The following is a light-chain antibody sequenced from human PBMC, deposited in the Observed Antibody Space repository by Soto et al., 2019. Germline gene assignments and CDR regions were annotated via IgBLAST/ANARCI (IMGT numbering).Light chain of an antibody. Sequence: QSVLTPPASVSAAPGQNVTIACGGISCNIGNNYVSWYQQLPGTAPKLLIYENNKRPSGIPDRFSGSKSGTSATLGITGLQTGDEADYYCGTWDSSLSSYVFGTGTKVTVL. CDR3: GTWDSSLSSYV. J-gene: IGLJ1*01. CDR2: ENN. CDR1: SCNIGNNY. V-gene: IGLV1-51*02.